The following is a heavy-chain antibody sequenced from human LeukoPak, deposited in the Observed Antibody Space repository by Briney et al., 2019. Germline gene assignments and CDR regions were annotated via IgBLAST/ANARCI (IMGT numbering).Heavy chain of an antibody. CDR2: IITILGIA. Sequence: ASVKVSCKASGGTFSSYAISWVRQAPGQGLEWMGRIITILGIANYAQKFQGRVTITADKSTSTAYMELSSLRSEDTAVYYCARVRGGNTYYYDSSGYSPFDYWGQGTLVTVSS. J-gene: IGHJ4*02. V-gene: IGHV1-69*04. CDR3: ARVRGGNTYYYDSSGYSPFDY. D-gene: IGHD3-22*01. CDR1: GGTFSSYA.